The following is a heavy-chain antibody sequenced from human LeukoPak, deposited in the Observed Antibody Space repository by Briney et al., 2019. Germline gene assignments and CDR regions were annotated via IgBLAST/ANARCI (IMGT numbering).Heavy chain of an antibody. D-gene: IGHD6-19*01. CDR3: ARHWSSGQNFDY. V-gene: IGHV4-59*08. J-gene: IGHJ4*02. Sequence: PSETLSLTCTVSGGSISSYYWSWIRQPPGKGLEWIGHIYYSGSTNYNPSLKSRVTISVDTSKNQFSLKLSSVTAADTAVYYCARHWSSGQNFDYWGQGTLVTVSS. CDR1: GGSISSYY. CDR2: IYYSGST.